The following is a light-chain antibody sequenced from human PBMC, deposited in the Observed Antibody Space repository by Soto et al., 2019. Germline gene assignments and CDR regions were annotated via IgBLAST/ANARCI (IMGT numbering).Light chain of an antibody. CDR2: KAS. Sequence: DIQMTQSPSTLSGSVGDRVTITCRASQTISSWLAWYQQKPRKAPKLLIYKASTLKSGVPSRFSGSGSGTEFTLTISSLQRDDFATYYCQHYNSYSEAFGQGTKVDIK. V-gene: IGKV1-5*03. CDR3: QHYNSYSEA. CDR1: QTISSW. J-gene: IGKJ1*01.